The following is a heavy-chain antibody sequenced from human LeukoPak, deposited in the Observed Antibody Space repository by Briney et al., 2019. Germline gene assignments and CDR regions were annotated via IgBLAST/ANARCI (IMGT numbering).Heavy chain of an antibody. V-gene: IGHV3-23*01. Sequence: GGSLRLSCAASGFTFSSYAMSWARQAPGKGLEWVSAISGSGGSTYYADSVKGRFTISRDNSKNTLYLQMNSLRAEGTAVYYCAKHLVRGVTWFDPWGQGTLVTVSS. CDR1: GFTFSSYA. CDR3: AKHLVRGVTWFDP. J-gene: IGHJ5*02. D-gene: IGHD4-23*01. CDR2: ISGSGGST.